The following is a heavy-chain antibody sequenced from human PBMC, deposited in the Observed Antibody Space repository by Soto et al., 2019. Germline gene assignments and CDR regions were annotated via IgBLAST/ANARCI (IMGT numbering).Heavy chain of an antibody. V-gene: IGHV1-69*01. Sequence: QVQLVQSGAEVKKPGSSVKVSCKASGGTFSSYAISWVRQAPGQGLEWMGGIIPIFGTANYAQKFQGRVTITADESTSTAYMELSSLRSEDTAVYYCARVRNYRYFDLNWFDPWGQGTPVTVSS. D-gene: IGHD3-9*01. CDR1: GGTFSSYA. CDR2: IIPIFGTA. J-gene: IGHJ5*02. CDR3: ARVRNYRYFDLNWFDP.